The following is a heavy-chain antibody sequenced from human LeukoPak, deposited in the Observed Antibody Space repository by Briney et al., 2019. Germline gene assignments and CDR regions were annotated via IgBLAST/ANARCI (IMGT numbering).Heavy chain of an antibody. CDR2: INSDGSST. J-gene: IGHJ4*02. V-gene: IGHV3-74*01. D-gene: IGHD5-18*01. CDR3: ARALVCSYGPHY. Sequence: GGSLRLSCAASGFTFSSYWMHWVRQAPGKGLAWVSRINSDGSSTSYADSVKGRFTISRDNAKNTLYLQMNSLRAEDTAVYYCARALVCSYGPHYWGQGTLVTVSS. CDR1: GFTFSSYW.